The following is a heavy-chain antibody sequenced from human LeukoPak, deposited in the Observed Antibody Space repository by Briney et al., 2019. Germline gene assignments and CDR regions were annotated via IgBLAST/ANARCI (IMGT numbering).Heavy chain of an antibody. CDR1: GGSISSGSYY. J-gene: IGHJ3*02. V-gene: IGHV4-61*02. CDR3: ARVAAATYCSSTSCYDAFDI. D-gene: IGHD2-2*01. Sequence: SETLSLTCTVSGGSISSGSYYWSWIRQPAGKGLEWIGRIYTGGSTNYNPSLKSRVTISVDTSKNQFSLKLSSVTAADTAVYYCARVAAATYCSSTSCYDAFDIWGQGTMVTVSS. CDR2: IYTGGST.